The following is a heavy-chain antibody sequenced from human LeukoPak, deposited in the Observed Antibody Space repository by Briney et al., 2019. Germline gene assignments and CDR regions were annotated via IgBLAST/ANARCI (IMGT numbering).Heavy chain of an antibody. CDR1: GFTFSSYS. D-gene: IGHD6-19*01. CDR3: ASSIGGSSGWTEYYYYYYMDV. V-gene: IGHV3-21*01. CDR2: ISSSSSYI. J-gene: IGHJ6*03. Sequence: GGSLRLSCAASGFTFSSYSMNWVRQAPGKGLEWVSSISSSSSYIYYADSVKGRFTISRDNAKNSLYLQMNSLRAEDTAVYYCASSIGGSSGWTEYYYYYYMDVWSKGTTVTVSS.